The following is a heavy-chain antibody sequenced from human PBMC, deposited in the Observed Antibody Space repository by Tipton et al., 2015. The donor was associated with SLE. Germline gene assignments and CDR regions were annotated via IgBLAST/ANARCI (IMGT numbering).Heavy chain of an antibody. CDR1: GFTFSSYA. D-gene: IGHD3-22*01. J-gene: IGHJ4*02. V-gene: IGHV3-23*01. Sequence: SLRLSCAASGFTFSSYAMSWVRQAPGKGLEWVSAISGSGGSTYYADSVKGRFTISRDNSKNTLYLQMNSLRAEDTAVYYCAKDPAYYYDSSGYYYFDYWGQGTLVTVSS. CDR2: ISGSGGST. CDR3: AKDPAYYYDSSGYYYFDY.